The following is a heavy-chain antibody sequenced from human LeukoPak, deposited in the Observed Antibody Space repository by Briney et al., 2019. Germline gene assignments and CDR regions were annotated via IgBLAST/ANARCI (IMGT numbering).Heavy chain of an antibody. J-gene: IGHJ4*02. CDR3: ARDSREWLRPGFDY. CDR2: DYYGGTT. V-gene: IGHV4-39*07. D-gene: IGHD5-12*01. Sequence: TASETLSLTCSVSGGSISSSGYYWGWIRQPPGKGLEWIGSDYYGGTTYYNPSLKSRVTISGDTSKNQFSLRLSSVTAADTAVYYCARDSREWLRPGFDYWGQGTLVSVSP. CDR1: GGSISSSGYY.